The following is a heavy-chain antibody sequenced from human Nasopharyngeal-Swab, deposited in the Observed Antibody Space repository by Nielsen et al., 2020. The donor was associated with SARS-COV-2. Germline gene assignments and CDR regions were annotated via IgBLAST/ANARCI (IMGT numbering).Heavy chain of an antibody. CDR1: SGTFCSYA. D-gene: IGHD6-6*01. Sequence: SFMVSCYASSGTFCSYAISWVRQAPGQGLEWMGGIIPIFGTADYAPKFQDRVTITADESTSTAYMELSSLRSEDTAVYYCARSGYSNSDIDYWGQGTLVTVSS. J-gene: IGHJ4*02. V-gene: IGHV1-69*13. CDR2: IIPIFGTA. CDR3: ARSGYSNSDIDY.